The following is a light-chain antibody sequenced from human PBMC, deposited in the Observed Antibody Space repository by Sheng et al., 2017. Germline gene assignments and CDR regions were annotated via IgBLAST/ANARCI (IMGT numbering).Light chain of an antibody. Sequence: QSALTQPPSASGSPGQSVTISCTGTSSDVGGYNFVSWYQQHPGKAPKLMIYDVTKRPSGVPDRFSGSKSGNTASLTVSGLQAEDEADYYCSSYAVSNTFVLFGGGTKLTVL. CDR1: SSDVGGYNF. V-gene: IGLV2-8*01. J-gene: IGLJ2*01. CDR3: SSYAVSNTFVL. CDR2: DVT.